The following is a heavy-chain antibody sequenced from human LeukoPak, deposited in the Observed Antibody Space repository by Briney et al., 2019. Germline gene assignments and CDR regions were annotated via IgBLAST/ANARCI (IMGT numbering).Heavy chain of an antibody. D-gene: IGHD3-22*01. Sequence: PGGSLRLSCAASGFTFSSYGMHWVRQAPGKGLDWVASIRYDGSEKDYGDSVKGRFTISRDNSKNTVYLEMNSLRAEDTAVYYCAKDLTYDTTGFDYWGQGTLVTVSS. CDR1: GFTFSSYG. CDR3: AKDLTYDTTGFDY. CDR2: IRYDGSEK. J-gene: IGHJ4*02. V-gene: IGHV3-30*02.